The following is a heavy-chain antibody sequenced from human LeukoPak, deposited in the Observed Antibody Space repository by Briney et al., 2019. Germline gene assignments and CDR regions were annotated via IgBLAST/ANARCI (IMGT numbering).Heavy chain of an antibody. CDR2: ISTSGITT. D-gene: IGHD6-19*01. CDR1: GFTFSSYE. CDR3: ARGYSSGWYFGY. Sequence: GGSLRLSCAASGFTFSSYEMSWVRQAPGKGLEWVSYISTSGITTNYADSVKGRFTISRDNAKNSLYLQMNSLRAEDTAVYYCARGYSSGWYFGYWSQGILVTVSS. V-gene: IGHV3-48*03. J-gene: IGHJ4*02.